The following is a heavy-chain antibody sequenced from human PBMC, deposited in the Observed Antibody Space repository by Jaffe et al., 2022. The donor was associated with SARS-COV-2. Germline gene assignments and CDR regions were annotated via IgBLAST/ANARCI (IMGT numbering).Heavy chain of an antibody. V-gene: IGHV3-11*01. Sequence: QVQLVESGGGLVKPGGSLRLSCAASGFTFSDYYMSWIRQAPGKGLEWVSYTSSGGNTIYYGDSVKGRFTISRDNAKNSLYLQMNSLRAEDTAVYYCARRGQPCYSYCMDIWGKGTAVTVSS. CDR2: TSSGGNTI. CDR1: GFTFSDYY. J-gene: IGHJ6*04. CDR3: ARRGQPCYSYCMDI. D-gene: IGHD2-2*01.